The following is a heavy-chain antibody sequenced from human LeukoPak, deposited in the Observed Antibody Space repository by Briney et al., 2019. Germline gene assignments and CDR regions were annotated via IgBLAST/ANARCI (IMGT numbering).Heavy chain of an antibody. CDR1: GYTFTAYY. J-gene: IGHJ4*02. D-gene: IGHD6-25*01. CDR3: ARDRSTGWHTDY. V-gene: IGHV1-2*06. CDR2: IDPNTGGT. Sequence: GASVKVSCKTSGYTFTAYYMHWVRQAPGQGLEWMGRIDPNTGGTNYAQNFQGRVTLTRDTSISTAYMELNRLTSGDTAIYYCARDRSTGWHTDYWGQGTLVTVSS.